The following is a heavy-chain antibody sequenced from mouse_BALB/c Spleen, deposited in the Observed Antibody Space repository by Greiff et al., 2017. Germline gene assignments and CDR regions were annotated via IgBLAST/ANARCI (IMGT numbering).Heavy chain of an antibody. CDR1: GFTFSDYY. Sequence: EVMLVESGGGLVKPGGSLKLSCAASGFTFSDYYMYWVRQTPEKRLEWVATISDGGSYTYYPDSVKGRFTISRDNAKNNLYLQMSSLKSEDTAMYYCARDPFDDWGQGTTLTVSS. CDR2: ISDGGSYT. V-gene: IGHV5-4*02. CDR3: ARDPFDD. J-gene: IGHJ2*01.